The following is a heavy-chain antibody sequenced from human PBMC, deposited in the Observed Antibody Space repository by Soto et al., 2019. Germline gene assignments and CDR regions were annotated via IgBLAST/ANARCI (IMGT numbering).Heavy chain of an antibody. CDR1: GGSFRGYY. Sequence: QVQLQQWGAGLLKPSETLSLTCADYGGSFRGYYWTWIRQPPGTGLEWMGEINHSGSTNYSPSLKSRVTISLDTSKTQFSLKLTSVTAADTAVYYCARDSITGLFDYWSQGTLVTVSS. J-gene: IGHJ4*02. V-gene: IGHV4-34*01. D-gene: IGHD2-8*02. CDR3: ARDSITGLFDY. CDR2: INHSGST.